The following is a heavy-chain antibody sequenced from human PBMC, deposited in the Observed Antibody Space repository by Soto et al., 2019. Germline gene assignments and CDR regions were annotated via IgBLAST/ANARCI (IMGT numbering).Heavy chain of an antibody. Sequence: QVQLQESGPGLVKPSGTLSLTCAVSGGSISSINWWSWVRQPPGKGLEWIGEIYHSGSTNYNQSLKSRLNRSVDKSNIQFSLKLSSVTAADTAVYYCARDLADGSDTWGQGTLVTVSS. CDR3: ARDLADGSDT. D-gene: IGHD3-10*01. V-gene: IGHV4-4*02. CDR2: IYHSGST. CDR1: GGSISSINW. J-gene: IGHJ4*02.